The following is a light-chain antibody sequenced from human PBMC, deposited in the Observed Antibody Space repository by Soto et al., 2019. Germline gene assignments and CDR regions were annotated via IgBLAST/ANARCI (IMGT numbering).Light chain of an antibody. V-gene: IGKV1-39*01. Sequence: DVQMTQSPSSLSASVGDRATIICRASQSITTFLNWYQQKPGKAPQLLIYAASSLQTGVPSRFSGSGSGTDFSLTISSLQPEDFATYYCQQSYSTPFTFGPGTKVDI. CDR2: AAS. CDR3: QQSYSTPFT. CDR1: QSITTF. J-gene: IGKJ3*01.